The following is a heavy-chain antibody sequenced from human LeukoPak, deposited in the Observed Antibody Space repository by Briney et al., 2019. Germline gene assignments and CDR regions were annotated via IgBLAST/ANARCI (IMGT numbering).Heavy chain of an antibody. CDR1: GGSISSYY. CDR2: IYSSGSA. CDR3: ARGPRPHIVVVPAATPWDY. J-gene: IGHJ4*02. V-gene: IGHV4-4*07. Sequence: SETLSLTCTVSGGSISSYYWSWIRQPAGKGLEWIGRIYSSGSANYNPSLKSRVTMSVDMSKNQFSLNLNSVTAADTAVYYCARGPRPHIVVVPAATPWDYWGQGTLVTVSS. D-gene: IGHD2-2*01.